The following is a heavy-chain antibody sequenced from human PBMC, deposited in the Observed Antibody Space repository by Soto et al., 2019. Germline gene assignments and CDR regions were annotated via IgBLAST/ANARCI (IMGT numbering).Heavy chain of an antibody. CDR2: ISYDGSNK. CDR1: GFTFSSYG. J-gene: IGHJ4*02. Sequence: GGSLRLSCAASGFTFSSYGMHWVRQAPGKGLEWVAVISYDGSNKYYADSVKGRFTISRDNSKNTLYLQMNSLRAEDTAVYYCAKGRIGYCSGGSCLLGIDYWGQGTLVTVSS. V-gene: IGHV3-30*18. D-gene: IGHD2-15*01. CDR3: AKGRIGYCSGGSCLLGIDY.